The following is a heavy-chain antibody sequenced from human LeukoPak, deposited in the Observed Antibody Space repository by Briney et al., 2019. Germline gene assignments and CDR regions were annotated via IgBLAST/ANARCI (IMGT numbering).Heavy chain of an antibody. CDR3: ARSIAAAGRDFDY. V-gene: IGHV4-34*01. J-gene: IGHJ4*02. CDR2: INHSGST. CDR1: GGSFSGYY. Sequence: PSETLSLTCAVYGGSFSGYYWSWIRQPPGKGLEWIGEINHSGSTNYNPSLKSRVTISVDTSKNQFSLKLSSVTAADTAVYYCARSIAAAGRDFDYWGQGTLVTVSS. D-gene: IGHD6-13*01.